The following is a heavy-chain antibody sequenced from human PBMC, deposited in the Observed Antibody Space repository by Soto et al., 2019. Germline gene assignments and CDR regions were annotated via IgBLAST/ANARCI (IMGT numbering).Heavy chain of an antibody. CDR3: ARAVVVLRYSSSSNWFDP. V-gene: IGHV1-69*06. CDR1: GGTFSSYA. D-gene: IGHD6-6*01. J-gene: IGHJ5*02. CDR2: IIPIFGTA. Sequence: SVKVSCKASGGTFSSYAISWVRQAPGQGLEWMGGIIPIFGTANYAQKFQGRVTITADKSTSTAYMELSSLRSEDTAVYYCARAVVVLRYSSSSNWFDPWGQGTLVTVSS.